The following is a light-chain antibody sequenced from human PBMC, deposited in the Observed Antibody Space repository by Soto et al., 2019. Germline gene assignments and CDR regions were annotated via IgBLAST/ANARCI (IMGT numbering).Light chain of an antibody. CDR3: SSYTSSSTLYV. CDR1: SRDVGGYNY. J-gene: IGLJ1*01. V-gene: IGLV2-14*01. CDR2: DVS. Sequence: SVLTQPASVSGSPGQSITISCTGTSRDVGGYNYVSWYQQHPGKAPKLMIYDVSNRPSGVSNRFSGSKSGNTASLTISGLQAEDETDYYCSSYTSSSTLYVFGTGTKVTVL.